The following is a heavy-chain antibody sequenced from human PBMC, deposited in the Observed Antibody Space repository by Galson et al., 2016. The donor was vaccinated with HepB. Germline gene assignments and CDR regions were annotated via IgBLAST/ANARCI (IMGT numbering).Heavy chain of an antibody. CDR3: ARDKPDWIFDY. V-gene: IGHV3-53*01. J-gene: IGHJ4*02. CDR2: IYSNGDV. CDR1: GFTVSSNY. Sequence: SLRLSCAASGFTVSSNYMTWVRQAPGKGLEWVSIIYSNGDVNYADSVKGRFTISRDNSKNTLYPQMNSLRAEDTAVYYCARDKPDWIFDYWGQGTLVTVSS. D-gene: IGHD3-9*01.